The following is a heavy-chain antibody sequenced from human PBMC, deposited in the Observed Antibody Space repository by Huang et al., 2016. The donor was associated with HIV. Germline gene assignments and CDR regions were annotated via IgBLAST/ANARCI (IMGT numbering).Heavy chain of an antibody. CDR2: SNSDGSST. J-gene: IGHJ4*02. V-gene: IGHV3-74*01. Sequence: EVQLVESGGGLVQPGGSLRLSCAASGFSISSYWMHWVRQAPGKGLVWVSRSNSDGSSTSYADSVKGRFIISRDNAKNTLYLQMNSLRAEDTAVYYCARDPRIQSWLNFFDYWGQGTLVSVSS. CDR1: GFSISSYW. CDR3: ARDPRIQSWLNFFDY. D-gene: IGHD3-22*01.